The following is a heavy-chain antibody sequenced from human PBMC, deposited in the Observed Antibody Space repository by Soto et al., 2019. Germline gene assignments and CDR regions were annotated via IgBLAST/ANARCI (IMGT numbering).Heavy chain of an antibody. CDR1: GFTFTDYW. CDR2: IDPSDSYT. D-gene: IGHD6-13*01. V-gene: IGHV5-10-1*01. J-gene: IGHJ6*02. Sequence: PGESLKISCKASGFTFTDYWIGWLRQMPGKGLEWMGRIDPSDSYTNYSPSFQGHVTISADKSISTAYLQWSSLKASDTAMYYCAKTAAGGKNYYGMDVWGQGTTVTVSS. CDR3: AKTAAGGKNYYGMDV.